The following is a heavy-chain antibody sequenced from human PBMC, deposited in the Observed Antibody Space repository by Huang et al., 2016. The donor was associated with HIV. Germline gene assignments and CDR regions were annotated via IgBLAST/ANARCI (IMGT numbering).Heavy chain of an antibody. Sequence: EVQLLESGGGLVQPGWSLRLSCAVSGFTFNSYAMSWVRQAPGKGLEWVATIIGSGLTPYYADIVKCRFTIARDNSKNTLYLQINSLRAEDTTVYYCAKGSDYNWHHCDYWGQGNLVSVSS. CDR1: GFTFNSYA. D-gene: IGHD1-1*01. V-gene: IGHV3-23*01. CDR2: IIGSGLTP. J-gene: IGHJ4*02. CDR3: AKGSDYNWHHCDY.